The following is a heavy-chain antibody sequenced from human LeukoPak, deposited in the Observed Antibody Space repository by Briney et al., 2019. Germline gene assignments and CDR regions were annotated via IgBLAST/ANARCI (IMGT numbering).Heavy chain of an antibody. D-gene: IGHD3-22*01. CDR3: ARVSGIVVVRGPLDI. CDR1: GGSISSGGYY. CDR2: IYYSGST. J-gene: IGHJ3*02. Sequence: SETLSLTCTVSGGSISSGGYYWSWIRQHPGKGLEWIGYIYYSGSTYYNPSLKSRVTISVDTSKNQFSLKLSAVTAADTAVYYCARVSGIVVVRGPLDIWGQGTMVTVSS. V-gene: IGHV4-31*03.